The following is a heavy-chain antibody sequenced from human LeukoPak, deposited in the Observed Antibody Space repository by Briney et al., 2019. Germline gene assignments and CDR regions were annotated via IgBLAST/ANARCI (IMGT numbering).Heavy chain of an antibody. D-gene: IGHD6-13*01. CDR1: DTSFSGYY. V-gene: IGHV4-34*01. J-gene: IGHJ4*02. CDR3: ARAYYSTSFYPY. Sequence: SETLSLTCAVYDTSFSGYYWSWIRQPPGRGLEWIGEMHHRGSTNYNPSLKSRVSISVDTSKKQFSINLTSVTAADTAVYYCARAYYSTSFYPYWGQGTSVTVSS. CDR2: MHHRGST.